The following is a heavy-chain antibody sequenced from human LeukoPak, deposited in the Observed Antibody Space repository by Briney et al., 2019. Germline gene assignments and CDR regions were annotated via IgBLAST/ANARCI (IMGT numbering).Heavy chain of an antibody. J-gene: IGHJ4*02. CDR2: IRDDGTEK. CDR3: ARERWLQPDY. Sequence: GGSLRLSCTASGFTFSTYWMSWVRQAPGKGLEWVANIRDDGTEKDYVGSVKGRFTISRDNAKNSLSLQMNSLRVEDTAVYYCARERWLQPDYWGQGTLVTVSS. CDR1: GFTFSTYW. D-gene: IGHD5-24*01. V-gene: IGHV3-7*01.